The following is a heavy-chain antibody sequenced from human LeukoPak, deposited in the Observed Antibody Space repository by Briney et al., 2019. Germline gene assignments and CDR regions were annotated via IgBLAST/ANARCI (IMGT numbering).Heavy chain of an antibody. Sequence: ASVKVSCKASGYTFTSYGISWVRQAPGQGLEWMGWISAYNGNTNYAQKLQGRVTMTTDTSTSTAYMELRSLRSDDTAVYYCARGGTAYCGGDCYPTYYYYYGMDVWGQGTTVTVSS. D-gene: IGHD2-21*02. CDR1: GYTFTSYG. CDR2: ISAYNGNT. CDR3: ARGGTAYCGGDCYPTYYYYYGMDV. J-gene: IGHJ6*02. V-gene: IGHV1-18*01.